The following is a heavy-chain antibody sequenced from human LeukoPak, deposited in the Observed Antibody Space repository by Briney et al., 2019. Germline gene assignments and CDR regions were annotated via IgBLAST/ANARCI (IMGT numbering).Heavy chain of an antibody. CDR1: GGSIRSSSYY. V-gene: IGHV4-39*01. CDR3: ARLTFHYDGSGYYFDY. CDR2: LHYGGST. Sequence: SETLSLTCTVSGGSIRSSSYYWGWIRQPPGKGLEWIGSLHYGGSTYYNPSLKSRVTISVDTSKKQISLKQNSVTAADTAVYYCARLTFHYDGSGYYFDYWGQGTLVTVSS. D-gene: IGHD3-22*01. J-gene: IGHJ4*02.